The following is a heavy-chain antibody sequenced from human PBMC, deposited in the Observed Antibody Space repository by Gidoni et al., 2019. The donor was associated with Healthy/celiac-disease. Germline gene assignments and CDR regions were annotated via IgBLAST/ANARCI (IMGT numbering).Heavy chain of an antibody. J-gene: IGHJ6*02. V-gene: IGHV3-15*01. CDR3: TALIFSDSPKPGYCSGGSCYRINPQKSTYYYYGMDV. D-gene: IGHD2-15*01. Sequence: SVGRIKSKTDGGTTDYAAPVKGRFTISRDDSKNTLYLQMNSLKTEDTAVYYCTALIFSDSPKPGYCSGGSCYRINPQKSTYYYYGMDVWGQGTTVTVSS. CDR2: IKSKTDGGTT.